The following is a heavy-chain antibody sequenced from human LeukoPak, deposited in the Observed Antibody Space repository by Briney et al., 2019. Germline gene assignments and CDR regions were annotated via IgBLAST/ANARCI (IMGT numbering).Heavy chain of an antibody. J-gene: IGHJ6*02. Sequence: PGGSLRFSFAASGFTFSNYAMSWVRQAPGRGLEWVSAFINSGGFPSYADSVMGRFAISRDNSKNTLFLQMNSLRAEDTAVYYCAKGGCSGGSCYSDYYYYGMDVWGQGTTVTVSS. D-gene: IGHD2-15*01. CDR2: FINSGGFP. CDR1: GFTFSNYA. CDR3: AKGGCSGGSCYSDYYYYGMDV. V-gene: IGHV3-23*01.